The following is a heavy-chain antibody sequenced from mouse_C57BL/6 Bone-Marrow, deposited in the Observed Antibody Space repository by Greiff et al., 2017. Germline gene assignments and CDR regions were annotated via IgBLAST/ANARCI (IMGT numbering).Heavy chain of an antibody. D-gene: IGHD2-4*01. CDR1: GYTFTSYW. CDR2: IDPNSGGT. CDR3: AGGITGNAMDY. Sequence: VQLLQPGAELVKPGASVQLSCTASGYTFTSYWMPWVLPSPGRGLEWIGRIDPNSGGTKYNEKFKSKATLTVDKPSSTAYMQLSSLTSEDSAVYYCAGGITGNAMDYRGQGTSVTVSS. V-gene: IGHV1-72*01. J-gene: IGHJ4*01.